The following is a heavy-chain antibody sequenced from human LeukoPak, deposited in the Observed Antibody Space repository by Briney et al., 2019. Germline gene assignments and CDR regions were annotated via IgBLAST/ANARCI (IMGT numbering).Heavy chain of an antibody. Sequence: RPGGSLRLSCAASGFTFSSYDMTWVRQAPGKGLEWVSGISGGGGSTYHADSVKGRFTISRDNSKNTLFLQMNSLRAEDTAVYYCAKVHSSGWPGYFDYWGQGTLVTVSS. D-gene: IGHD6-19*01. CDR1: GFTFSSYD. CDR2: ISGGGGST. J-gene: IGHJ4*02. V-gene: IGHV3-23*01. CDR3: AKVHSSGWPGYFDY.